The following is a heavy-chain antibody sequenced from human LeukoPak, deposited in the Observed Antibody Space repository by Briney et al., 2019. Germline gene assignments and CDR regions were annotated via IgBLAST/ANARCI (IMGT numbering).Heavy chain of an antibody. Sequence: SLRLSCAASGFTFDDYAMHWVRQAPGKGLEWVSGIRWNSGSIGYADSVKGRFTISRDNAKNSLYLQMNSLRAEDTALYYCAKDRARTSNYYYGMDVWGQGTTVTVSS. CDR1: GFTFDDYA. CDR3: AKDRARTSNYYYGMDV. D-gene: IGHD1-1*01. CDR2: IRWNSGSI. J-gene: IGHJ6*02. V-gene: IGHV3-9*01.